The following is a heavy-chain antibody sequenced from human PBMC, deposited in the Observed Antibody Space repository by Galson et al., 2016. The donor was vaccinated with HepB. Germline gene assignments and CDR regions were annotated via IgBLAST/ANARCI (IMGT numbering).Heavy chain of an antibody. J-gene: IGHJ4*02. D-gene: IGHD4/OR15-4a*01. V-gene: IGHV4-61*02. Sequence: LSLTCTVSGGSISSGNYYWSWIRQPAGKRLEWIGRVHTTGNTDYNSSLKSRLAISLDTAKNQFSLKVTSVTASDTAVYYCVKEAYTYGALHDYFEYWGQGTLVTVSS. CDR1: GGSISSGNYY. CDR3: VKEAYTYGALHDYFEY. CDR2: VHTTGNT.